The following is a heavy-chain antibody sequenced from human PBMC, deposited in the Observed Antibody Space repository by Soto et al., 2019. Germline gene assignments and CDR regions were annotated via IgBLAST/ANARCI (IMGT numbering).Heavy chain of an antibody. CDR1: GFTLSNFW. J-gene: IGHJ3*02. Sequence: EVQLVESGGDLAQPGGSLRLSCAASGFTLSNFWVNWVRQAPGKGLEWVANIKQGGIEKNYVDSVKGRFTISRDDTKTALFLQMNNLSAEDTAIYYCLVTTSAFDIWGRGTTVTVSS. CDR3: LVTTSAFDI. D-gene: IGHD4-17*01. CDR2: IKQGGIEK. V-gene: IGHV3-7*01.